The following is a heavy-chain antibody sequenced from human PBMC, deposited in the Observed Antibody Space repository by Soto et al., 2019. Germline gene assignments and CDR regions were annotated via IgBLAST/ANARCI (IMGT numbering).Heavy chain of an antibody. CDR1: GGSISSGDYY. V-gene: IGHV4-30-4*01. CDR2: IYYSGST. CDR3: ARVGTYYDFWSGYSPGDWYDP. J-gene: IGHJ5*02. Sequence: SETLSLTCTVSGGSISSGDYYWSWIRQPPGKGLEWIGYIYYSGSTYYNPSLKSRVTISVDTSKNQFSLKLSSVTAAGTAVYYCARVGTYYDFWSGYSPGDWYDPWGQGXLVTVYS. D-gene: IGHD3-3*01.